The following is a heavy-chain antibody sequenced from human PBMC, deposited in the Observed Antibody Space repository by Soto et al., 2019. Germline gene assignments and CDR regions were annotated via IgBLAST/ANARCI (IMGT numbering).Heavy chain of an antibody. V-gene: IGHV4-39*01. CDR3: ARPAYYDSSGYHS. J-gene: IGHJ4*02. CDR1: GGSISSSSYY. CDR2: IYYSGST. Sequence: SETLSLTCTVSGGSISSSSYYWGWIRQPPGKGLEWIGSIYYSGSTYYNPSLKSRVTISVDTSKNQFSLKLSSVTAADTAVYYCARPAYYDSSGYHSWGQGTLVTVSS. D-gene: IGHD3-22*01.